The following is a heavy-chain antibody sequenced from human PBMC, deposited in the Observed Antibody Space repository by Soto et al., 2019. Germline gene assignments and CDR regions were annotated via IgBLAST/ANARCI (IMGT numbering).Heavy chain of an antibody. CDR2: ISSSSSTI. V-gene: IGHV3-48*02. D-gene: IGHD3-10*01. CDR1: GFNFSSYS. Sequence: GGSLRLSCAASGFNFSSYSMNWVRQAPGKGLEWVSYISSSSSTIYYADSVKGRFTISRDNAKNSLYLQMNSLRDEDTAVYYCFVRGDTTRAFGIWGQGKMVTVSS. J-gene: IGHJ3*02. CDR3: FVRGDTTRAFGI.